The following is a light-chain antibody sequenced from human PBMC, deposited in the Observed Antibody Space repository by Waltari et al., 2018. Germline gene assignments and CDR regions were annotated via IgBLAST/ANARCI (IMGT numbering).Light chain of an antibody. V-gene: IGKV1-39*01. J-gene: IGKJ1*01. Sequence: DIQMTQSPSCLSASVGDRVTITCLASQNINSFLNWYQQKPGRAPKILIYAASSLHSGVPSRFSGSGSGTDYTLTISSLQPEDFATYYCQQSYSTWTSGQGTKVEIK. CDR3: QQSYSTWT. CDR1: QNINSF. CDR2: AAS.